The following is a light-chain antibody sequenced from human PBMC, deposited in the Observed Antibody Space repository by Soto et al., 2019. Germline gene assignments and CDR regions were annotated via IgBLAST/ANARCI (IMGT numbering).Light chain of an antibody. CDR3: QQYYKWPPIT. CDR2: GAS. CDR1: QSISSDH. V-gene: IGKV3-20*01. Sequence: EVVLTQSPGTLSLSPGERATLSCRASQSISSDHLAWYQHKPGQAPSLLIYGASSRATGIADTCSGGGSGTEFTLTISSLQSEDFAVYYCQQYYKWPPITFGQGTLLEI. J-gene: IGKJ5*01.